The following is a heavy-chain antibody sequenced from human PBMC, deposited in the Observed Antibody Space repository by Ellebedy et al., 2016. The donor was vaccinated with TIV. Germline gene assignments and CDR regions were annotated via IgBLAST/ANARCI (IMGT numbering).Heavy chain of an antibody. CDR3: ARGGSSGSSDY. CDR1: GLTFRSHG. CDR2: ISSDGSNK. J-gene: IGHJ4*02. V-gene: IGHV3-30*03. D-gene: IGHD3-10*01. Sequence: GESLKISXVASGLTFRSHGIYWVRQAPGKGLEWVAVISSDGSNKYYADSVKGRFTISRDNSKNTLYLQMNSLRTDDMAVYYCARGGSSGSSDYWGQGTLVTVTP.